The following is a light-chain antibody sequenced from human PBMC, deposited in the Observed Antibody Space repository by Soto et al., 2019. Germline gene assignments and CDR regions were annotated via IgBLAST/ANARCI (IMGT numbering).Light chain of an antibody. V-gene: IGLV2-14*01. CDR3: DSYTRSSTWV. CDR2: EVS. J-gene: IGLJ3*02. CDR1: SSDVGAYNY. Sequence: SALTQPASVSGSPGQSITISCTGTSSDVGAYNYVSWYQQHPGKAPKLMIYEVSNRLSGVSNRFSGSKSANTASLTISGLQAEDEADYYCDSYTRSSTWVFGGGTKLTVL.